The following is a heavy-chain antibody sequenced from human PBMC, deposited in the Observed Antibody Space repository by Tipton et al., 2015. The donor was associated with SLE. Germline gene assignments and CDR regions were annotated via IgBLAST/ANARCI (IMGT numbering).Heavy chain of an antibody. D-gene: IGHD3-3*01. J-gene: IGHJ5*02. CDR2: IYTSGRT. CDR1: GGSISSGSYY. CDR3: AREFLGSRSP. Sequence: TLSLTCTVSGGSISSGSYYWGWIRQPAGKGLEWIGHIYTSGRTNYNPSLKSRVTISVDTSKNQFSLKLRSVTAPDPAVYYCAREFLGSRSPWGQGTLVTVSS. V-gene: IGHV4-61*09.